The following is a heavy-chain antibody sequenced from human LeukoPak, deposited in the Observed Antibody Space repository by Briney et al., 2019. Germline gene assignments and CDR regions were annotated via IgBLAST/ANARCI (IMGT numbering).Heavy chain of an antibody. V-gene: IGHV3-74*01. J-gene: IGHJ4*02. CDR1: GFTFSSYS. D-gene: IGHD3-22*01. CDR3: GRSGDDSSGYVAF. Sequence: GGSLRLSCAASGFTFSSYSMNWVRQAPGKGLEWVSRINSDGSSTSYADSVKGRFTISRDNAKNTLYLQMNSLRAEDTAVYYCGRSGDDSSGYVAFWGQGTLVTVSS. CDR2: INSDGSST.